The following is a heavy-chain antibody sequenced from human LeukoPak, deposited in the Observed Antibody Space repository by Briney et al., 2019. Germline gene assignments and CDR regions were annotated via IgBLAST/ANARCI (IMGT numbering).Heavy chain of an antibody. V-gene: IGHV4-39*07. CDR3: AKVNYYGSGSYHTPFDP. CDR1: GGSISSSNYY. J-gene: IGHJ5*02. D-gene: IGHD3-10*01. CDR2: ISYSGTT. Sequence: SETLSLTCTVSGGSISSSNYYWGWIRQPPGKGLEWIGSISYSGTTHYNPSLESRVTISVDTSKNQFSLRLSSVTASDTAVYYCAKVNYYGSGSYHTPFDPWGQGTLVTV.